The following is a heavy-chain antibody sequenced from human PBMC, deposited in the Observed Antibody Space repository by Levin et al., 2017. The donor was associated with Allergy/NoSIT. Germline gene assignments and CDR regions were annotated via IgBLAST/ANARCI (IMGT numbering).Heavy chain of an antibody. CDR1: GFVFGNFA. J-gene: IGHJ4*02. D-gene: IGHD3-3*01. Sequence: PGGSLRLSCAASGFVFGNFAMHWVRQAPGKGLEWVGIIWHDGTYVLYADSVKGRFTLSRDNSKNTLDLQMSSLRAEDTAVYFCARDFGSGIWSGLLHWGRGTPVTVSS. CDR3: ARDFGSGIWSGLLH. CDR2: IWHDGTYV. V-gene: IGHV3-33*01.